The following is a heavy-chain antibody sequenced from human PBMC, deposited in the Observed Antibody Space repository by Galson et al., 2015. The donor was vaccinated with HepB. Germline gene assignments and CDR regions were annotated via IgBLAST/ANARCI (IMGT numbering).Heavy chain of an antibody. CDR3: ARGACSSTSCADRDY. J-gene: IGHJ4*02. V-gene: IGHV4-34*01. CDR1: GGSFSGYY. CDR2: INHSGST. Sequence: ETLSLTCAVYGGSFSGYYWSWIRQPPGQGLEWIGEINHSGSTNYNPSLKSRVTISVDTSKNQFSLKLSSVTAADTAVYYCARGACSSTSCADRDYWGQGTLVTVSS. D-gene: IGHD2-2*01.